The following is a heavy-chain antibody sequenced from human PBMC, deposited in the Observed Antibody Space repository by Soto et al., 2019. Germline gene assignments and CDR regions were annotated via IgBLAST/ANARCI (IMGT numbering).Heavy chain of an antibody. CDR2: INHSGST. D-gene: IGHD1-20*01. Sequence: PSETLSLTCAVYGGSFSGYYWSWIRQPPGKGLEWIGEINHSGSTNYNPSLKSRVTISVDTSKNQFSLKLSSVTAADTAVYYCASQSITGTGAAAAAFDIWGQGTMVTVSS. J-gene: IGHJ3*02. CDR1: GGSFSGYY. V-gene: IGHV4-34*01. CDR3: ASQSITGTGAAAAAFDI.